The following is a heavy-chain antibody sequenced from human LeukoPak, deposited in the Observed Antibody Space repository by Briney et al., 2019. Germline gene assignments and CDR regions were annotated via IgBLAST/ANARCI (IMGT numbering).Heavy chain of an antibody. D-gene: IGHD3-22*01. J-gene: IGHJ4*02. CDR2: IYTSGST. Sequence: SETLSLTCTVSGGSISSYYWSWIRQPAGKGLEWIGRIYTSGSTNYNPSLKSRVTMSVDTSKNQFSLKLSSVTAADTAVYYCASAGYDSSGYSAYFDYWGQGTLVTVSS. CDR3: ASAGYDSSGYSAYFDY. CDR1: GGSISSYY. V-gene: IGHV4-4*07.